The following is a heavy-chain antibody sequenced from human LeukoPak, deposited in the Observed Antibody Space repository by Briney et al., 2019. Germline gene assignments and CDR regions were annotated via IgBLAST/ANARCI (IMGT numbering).Heavy chain of an antibody. CDR3: ARVNPYYYGSGSYFAY. CDR1: GGSFSGYY. J-gene: IGHJ4*02. V-gene: IGHV4-34*01. CDR2: INHSGST. D-gene: IGHD3-10*01. Sequence: PSETLSLTCAVYGGSFSGYYWSWIRQPPGKGLEWIGEINHSGSTNYNPSLKSRVTISVDTSKNQFSLKLSSVTAADTAVYYCARVNPYYYGSGSYFAYWGQGTLVTVSS.